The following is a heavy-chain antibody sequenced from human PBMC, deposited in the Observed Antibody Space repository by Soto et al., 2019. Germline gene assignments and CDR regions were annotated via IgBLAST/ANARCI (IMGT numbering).Heavy chain of an antibody. CDR1: GYTFTSYG. D-gene: IGHD3-9*01. Sequence: ASVKVTCKAYGYTFTSYGISWVRQAPGQGLEWMGWISAYNGNTNYAQKLQGRVTMTTDTSTSTAYMELRSLRSDDTAVYYCARLSLYYDILTGYYTLNWFDPWG. J-gene: IGHJ5*02. CDR3: ARLSLYYDILTGYYTLNWFDP. CDR2: ISAYNGNT. V-gene: IGHV1-18*01.